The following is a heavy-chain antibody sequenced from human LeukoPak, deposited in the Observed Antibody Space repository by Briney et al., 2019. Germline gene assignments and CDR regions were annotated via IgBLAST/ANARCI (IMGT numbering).Heavy chain of an antibody. J-gene: IGHJ4*02. D-gene: IGHD3-22*01. CDR1: GITLSNYG. CDR2: ISGSGGGT. CDR3: AKRGVVIRVILVGFHKEAYYFDS. V-gene: IGHV3-23*01. Sequence: GGSLRLSCAVSGITLSNYGMSWVGQAPGKGLEWVAGISGSGGGTNYADSVKGRFTISRDNARNTLYLQMNSPRVEDTAAYFCAKRGVVIRVILVGFHKEAYYFDSWGQGALVTVSS.